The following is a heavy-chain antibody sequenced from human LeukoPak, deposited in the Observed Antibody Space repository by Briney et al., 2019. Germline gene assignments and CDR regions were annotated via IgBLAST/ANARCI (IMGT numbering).Heavy chain of an antibody. CDR2: ISYDGSNK. CDR1: GFTFSSYG. Sequence: GRSLRLSCAATGFTFSSYGMHWVRQAPGKGLEWVAVISYDGSNKYYADSVKGRFTISRDNSKNTLYLQMNSLRAEDTAVYYCALYYYDSSGFDYWGQGTLVTVSS. CDR3: ALYYYDSSGFDY. V-gene: IGHV3-30*03. D-gene: IGHD3-22*01. J-gene: IGHJ4*02.